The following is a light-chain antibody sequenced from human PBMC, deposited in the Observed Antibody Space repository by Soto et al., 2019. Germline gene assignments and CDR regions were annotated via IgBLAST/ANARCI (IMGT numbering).Light chain of an antibody. Sequence: QSVLTQPASVSGSLGQSITMSCTGTSTDVGGYNFVSWYQQHPDKAPKLLIYEVTNRPSGVSNRFSGSKSGNTASLTISGLQAEDEADYYCSSYTSTGTTVFGTGTKVTV. CDR2: EVT. J-gene: IGLJ1*01. V-gene: IGLV2-14*01. CDR3: SSYTSTGTTV. CDR1: STDVGGYNF.